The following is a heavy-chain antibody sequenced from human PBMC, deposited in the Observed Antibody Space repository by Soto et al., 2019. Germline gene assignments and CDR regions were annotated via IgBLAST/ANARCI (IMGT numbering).Heavy chain of an antibody. Sequence: GGSLRRSCVDSGVLFTNFWMHWVRQVPGKGLVWVSRIDTSGSSTSYADSVKGRFTISRDNAKNTVSLQMNSLRAEDTGVYYCAKDSWYFDLWSQGSLVTVSS. CDR1: GVLFTNFW. V-gene: IGHV3-74*01. D-gene: IGHD6-13*01. CDR2: IDTSGSST. CDR3: AKDSWYFDL. J-gene: IGHJ4*02.